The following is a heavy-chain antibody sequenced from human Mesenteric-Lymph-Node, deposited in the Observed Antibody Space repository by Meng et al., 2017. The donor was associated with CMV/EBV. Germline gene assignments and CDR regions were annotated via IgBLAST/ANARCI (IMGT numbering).Heavy chain of an antibody. D-gene: IGHD3-16*01. CDR3: AGAGPSIRRVVPVVMIHPYN. Sequence: GESLKISCSASGFTFSSYQMHWVRQAPGKGLEWISSITGGSTYLYYAESVKGRFTISRDNAKNSLYLEMNSLRPEDTAVYYCAGAGPSIRRVVPVVMIHPYNWGQGTLVTVSS. CDR2: ITGGSTYL. CDR1: GFTFSSYQ. J-gene: IGHJ4*02. V-gene: IGHV3-21*01.